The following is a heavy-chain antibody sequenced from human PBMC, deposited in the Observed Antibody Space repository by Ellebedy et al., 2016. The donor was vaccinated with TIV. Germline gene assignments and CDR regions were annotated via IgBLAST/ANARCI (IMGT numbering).Heavy chain of an antibody. CDR2: IKQDGSET. CDR3: ARDPVGVGPAFDI. D-gene: IGHD4-23*01. Sequence: GESLKISCAASGFTFSNNAMTWVRQAPGKGLEWVANIKQDGSETHYVDSVKGRFTISRDNSKNTLSLQMNSLRAEDTAVYYCARDPVGVGPAFDIWGQGTIVTVSS. J-gene: IGHJ3*02. V-gene: IGHV3-7*03. CDR1: GFTFSNNA.